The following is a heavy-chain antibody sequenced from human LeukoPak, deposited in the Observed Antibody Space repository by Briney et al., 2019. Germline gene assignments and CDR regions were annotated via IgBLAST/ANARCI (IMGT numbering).Heavy chain of an antibody. V-gene: IGHV4-30-4*08. CDR3: AREVITPGDSDGFDL. D-gene: IGHD2-2*01. Sequence: QPSETLSLTCTVSGGSISSANHFWSWVRQSPGEGLEWIGYIHYDGRAHYNPSLKSRVSMSLDMSKNQFSLSLSPVTAADTAIYYCAREVITPGDSDGFDLWGQGTMVSVSS. J-gene: IGHJ3*01. CDR2: IHYDGRA. CDR1: GGSISSANHF.